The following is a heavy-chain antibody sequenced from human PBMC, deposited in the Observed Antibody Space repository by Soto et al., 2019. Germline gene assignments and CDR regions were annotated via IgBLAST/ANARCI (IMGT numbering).Heavy chain of an antibody. J-gene: IGHJ4*02. CDR1: GFTFSTYA. V-gene: IGHV3-23*01. CDR3: ARDGSISSSVPYYFDY. CDR2: ISGSGGST. Sequence: GGSLRLSCAASGFTFSTYAMSWVRQAPGKGLEWVSAISGSGGSTYYADSVKGRFTISRDNAKNSLYLQMNSLRAEDTAVYYCARDGSISSSVPYYFDYWGQGTLVTVSS. D-gene: IGHD6-6*01.